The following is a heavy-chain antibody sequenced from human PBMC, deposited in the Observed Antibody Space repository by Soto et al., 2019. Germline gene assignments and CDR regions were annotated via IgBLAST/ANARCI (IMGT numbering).Heavy chain of an antibody. Sequence: QVQLVQAGVEVKKPGASVQVSCKASGYTFTNYGISWVRQAPGQGLEWRGWASTFNGDTNYAQRFQDRVNMTTDTSTRTFYMELRSLRSDDTAVYYCARDFYPAGAQWYDTVDIWCQGTLVTVSS. CDR1: GYTFTNYG. CDR2: ASTFNGDT. CDR3: ARDFYPAGAQWYDTVDI. J-gene: IGHJ3*02. D-gene: IGHD6-13*01. V-gene: IGHV1-18*01.